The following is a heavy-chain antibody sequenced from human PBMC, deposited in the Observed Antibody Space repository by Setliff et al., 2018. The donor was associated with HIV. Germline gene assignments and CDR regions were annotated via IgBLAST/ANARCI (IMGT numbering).Heavy chain of an antibody. CDR1: ESFSTYY. V-gene: IGHV4-34*01. D-gene: IGHD5-18*01. CDR3: ASTRIKIWFFHY. CDR2: SNHSGNT. Sequence: PSETLSLTCTGESFSTYYWTWIRQPPGKGLEWIGESNHSGNTDYNPSLKSRVTISVDASKSQFSLSLSSVTAADTAVYYFASTRIKIWFFHYCGQGTPVTVSS. J-gene: IGHJ4*02.